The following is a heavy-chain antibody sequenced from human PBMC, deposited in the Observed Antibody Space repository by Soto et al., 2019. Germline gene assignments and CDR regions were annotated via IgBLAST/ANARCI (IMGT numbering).Heavy chain of an antibody. J-gene: IGHJ6*02. V-gene: IGHV3-30*18. CDR2: ISHEGSYK. CDR1: GFSFRSFG. CDR3: AKEGGYGDRIADDYYYYGMDV. Sequence: QMLLVESGGGVVQPGGSLRLSCEVSGFSFRSFGMHWVRQAPGKGLEWVTVISHEGSYKHYADSVKGRFTISRDDSKNTLYQQMNSLRAEDTAVYYCAKEGGYGDRIADDYYYYGMDVWGQGTTVTVSS. D-gene: IGHD5-12*01.